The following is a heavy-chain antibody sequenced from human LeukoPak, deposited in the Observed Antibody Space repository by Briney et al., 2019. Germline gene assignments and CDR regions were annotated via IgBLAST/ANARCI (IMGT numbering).Heavy chain of an antibody. CDR1: GYSFTCFW. V-gene: IGHV5-51*01. Sequence: GESLQISCKASGYSFTCFWIGWGRRMPGKGLGWMGIIYPYDSETRYSPSFQGQVTISADKSISTAYLQWSSLKASDTAMYYCARHIGYSAWNPDYWGQGTLVTVSS. J-gene: IGHJ4*02. CDR2: IYPYDSET. D-gene: IGHD5-18*01. CDR3: ARHIGYSAWNPDY.